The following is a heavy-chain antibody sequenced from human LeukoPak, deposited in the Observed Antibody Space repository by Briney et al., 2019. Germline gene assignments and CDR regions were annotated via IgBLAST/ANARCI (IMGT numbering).Heavy chain of an antibody. J-gene: IGHJ6*03. Sequence: GGSLRLSCAASGFTVSSSYMNWVRQAPGKGLEWVSVIYSGGNTYYADSVKDRFTISRDNAKNSLYLQMNSLRAEDTAVYYCARRRSYMDVWGKGTTVTVSS. V-gene: IGHV3-66*04. CDR3: ARRRSYMDV. CDR2: IYSGGNT. CDR1: GFTVSSSY.